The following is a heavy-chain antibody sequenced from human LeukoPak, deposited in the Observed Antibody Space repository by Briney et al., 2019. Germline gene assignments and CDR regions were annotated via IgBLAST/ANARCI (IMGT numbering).Heavy chain of an antibody. CDR1: GFTFSSYW. CDR3: ANGGPITMIVGN. V-gene: IGHV3-74*01. CDR2: INSDGSSR. Sequence: GGSLRLSCAASGFTFSSYWMHWVRQAPGKGLVWVSRINSDGSSRSYADSVKGRFTISRDNAKNTLYLQMNSLRAEGTAVYYCANGGPITMIVGNWGQGTLVTVSS. J-gene: IGHJ4*02. D-gene: IGHD3-22*01.